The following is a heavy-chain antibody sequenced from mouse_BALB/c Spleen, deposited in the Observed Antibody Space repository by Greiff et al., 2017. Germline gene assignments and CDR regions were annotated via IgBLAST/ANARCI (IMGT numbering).Heavy chain of an antibody. V-gene: IGHV1S34*01. D-gene: IGHD1-1*01. CDR1: GYSFTGYY. CDR3: ARHYYGSSLWYFDV. Sequence: LVKTGASVKISCKASGYSFTGYYMHWVKQSHGKSLEWIGYISCYNGATSYNQKFKGKATFTVDTSSSTAYMQFNSLTSEDSAVYYCARHYYGSSLWYFDVWGAGTTVTVSS. CDR2: ISCYNGAT. J-gene: IGHJ1*01.